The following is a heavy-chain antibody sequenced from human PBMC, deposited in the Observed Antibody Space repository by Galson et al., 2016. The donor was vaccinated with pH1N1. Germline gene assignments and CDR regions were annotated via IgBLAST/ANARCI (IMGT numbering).Heavy chain of an antibody. CDR2: INTNTGNP. V-gene: IGHV7-4-1*02. CDR1: GYTFTSYA. Sequence: SVKVSCKASGYTFTSYAMNWVRQAPGQGLEWMGWINTNTGNPTYAQGFTGRFVFSLDTSDSTTYLHISSLKAEDTAVYYCASPRPLLRYFDWLLPGGLDYCGQGTLVTVSS. J-gene: IGHJ4*02. CDR3: ASPRPLLRYFDWLLPGGLDY. D-gene: IGHD3-9*01.